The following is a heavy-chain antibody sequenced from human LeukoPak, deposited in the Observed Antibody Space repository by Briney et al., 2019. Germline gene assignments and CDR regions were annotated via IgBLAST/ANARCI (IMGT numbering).Heavy chain of an antibody. CDR3: ARDRGVGHCSSTSCSGPMNWFDP. Sequence: SETLSLTCTVSGGSISSYYWSWIRQPPGKGLEWIGYIYYSGSTNYNPSLKSRVTISVDRSKNQFSLKLSSVTAADTAVYYCARDRGVGHCSSTSCSGPMNWFDPWGQGTLVTVSS. D-gene: IGHD2-2*01. CDR1: GGSISSYY. V-gene: IGHV4-59*12. CDR2: IYYSGST. J-gene: IGHJ5*02.